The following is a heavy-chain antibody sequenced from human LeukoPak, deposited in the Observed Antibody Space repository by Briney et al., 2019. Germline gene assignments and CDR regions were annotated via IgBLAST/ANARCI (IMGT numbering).Heavy chain of an antibody. D-gene: IGHD3-22*01. J-gene: IGHJ4*02. CDR3: ARDPYYDSSGYWDY. CDR1: GYTFTSYG. V-gene: IGHV1-18*01. CDR2: TSAYNGNT. Sequence: VASVKVSCKASGYTFTSYGISWARQAPGQGLEWMGWTSAYNGNTNYAQKLQGRVTMTTDTSTSTAYMELRSLRSDDTAVYYCARDPYYDSSGYWDYWGQGTLVTVSS.